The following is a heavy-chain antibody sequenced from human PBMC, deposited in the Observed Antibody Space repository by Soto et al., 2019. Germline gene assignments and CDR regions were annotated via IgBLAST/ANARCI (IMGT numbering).Heavy chain of an antibody. CDR3: AGGPYCTSSSCPSSDYYFYYGMDV. J-gene: IGHJ6*02. V-gene: IGHV1-3*01. CDR1: GDTFTNYG. CDR2: LNAGNGNT. Sequence: ASVPVSCKPCGDTFTNYGSNWVRQAPGQGLEWMGCLNAGNGNTKYSQKFQGRVTITRDTSASTVYMELSGLRSEDTAVYYCAGGPYCTSSSCPSSDYYFYYGMDVWGQGTTVTVSS. D-gene: IGHD2-2*01.